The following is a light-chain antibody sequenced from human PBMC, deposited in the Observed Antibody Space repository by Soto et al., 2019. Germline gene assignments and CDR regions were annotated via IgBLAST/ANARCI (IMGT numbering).Light chain of an antibody. J-gene: IGKJ1*01. V-gene: IGKV1-27*01. Sequence: DIQVTQSPSSLSASVGDRVIITCRASQDISGHLAWYQQKPGKVPKLLIYEASTLQSGVPSRFSASGSGTDFTLTISSLQPEDVATYYCQKYNGTPRTFGQGTKVELK. CDR3: QKYNGTPRT. CDR1: QDISGH. CDR2: EAS.